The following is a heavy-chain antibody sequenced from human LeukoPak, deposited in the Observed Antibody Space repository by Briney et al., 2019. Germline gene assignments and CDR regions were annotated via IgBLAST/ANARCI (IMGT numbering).Heavy chain of an antibody. D-gene: IGHD5-24*01. CDR3: ARGRGETDGYNYHFDY. CDR1: GGSFSGYY. V-gene: IGHV4-34*01. CDR2: INHSGST. J-gene: IGHJ4*02. Sequence: SETLSLTCAVYGGSFSGYYWSWIRQPPGKGLEWIGEINHSGSTNYNPSLKSRVTISVGTSKNQFSLKLSSVTAADTAVYYCARGRGETDGYNYHFDYWGQGTLVTVSS.